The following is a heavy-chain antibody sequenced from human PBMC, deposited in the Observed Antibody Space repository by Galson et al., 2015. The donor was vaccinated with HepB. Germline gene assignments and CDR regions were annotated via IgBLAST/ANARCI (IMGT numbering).Heavy chain of an antibody. D-gene: IGHD3-22*01. CDR2: ISGSGGST. CDR3: AKDFADYTFGYDV. J-gene: IGHJ4*02. V-gene: IGHV3-23*01. CDR1: GFTFSNNA. Sequence: SLRLSCAVSGFTFSNNAMSWVRQAPGKGLEWVSSISGSGGSTPLADSVKGRFTISRDNSEDTLYLQLDSPRVEDTAVYYCAKDFADYTFGYDVWGRGTRVTVSS.